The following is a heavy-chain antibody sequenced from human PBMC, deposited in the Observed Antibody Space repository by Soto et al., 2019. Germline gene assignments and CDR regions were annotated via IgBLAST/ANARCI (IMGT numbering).Heavy chain of an antibody. J-gene: IGHJ5*02. Sequence: SETLSLTCTVSGGSISSSGFSRGWVRQPPGKGLEWIGCAYYSGNTYYNPSLKSRVTISVDTSGNQFPLRLNSVTAADTAVYYCTEVSSDWFDPWGQGTLVTVSS. CDR2: AYYSGNT. CDR3: TEVSSDWFDP. V-gene: IGHV4-39*01. CDR1: GGSISSSGFS. D-gene: IGHD2-8*01.